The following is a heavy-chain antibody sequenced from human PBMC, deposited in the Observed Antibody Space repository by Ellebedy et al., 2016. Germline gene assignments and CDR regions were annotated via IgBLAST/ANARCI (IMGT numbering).Heavy chain of an antibody. Sequence: SETLSLTXAVYGGSFSGYYWSWIRQPPGKGLEWIGEINHSGSTNYNPSLKSRVTISVDTSKNQFSLKLSSVTAADTAVYYCARAPVMDFWSGYCNYWGQGTLVTVSS. V-gene: IGHV4-34*01. D-gene: IGHD3-3*01. CDR3: ARAPVMDFWSGYCNY. J-gene: IGHJ4*02. CDR1: GGSFSGYY. CDR2: INHSGST.